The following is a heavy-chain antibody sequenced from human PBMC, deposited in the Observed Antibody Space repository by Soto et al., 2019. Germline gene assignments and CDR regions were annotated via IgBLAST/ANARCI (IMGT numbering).Heavy chain of an antibody. CDR3: AKEIVGASLGEYFQH. CDR1: GCTFSSYA. D-gene: IGHD1-26*01. Sequence: EVQLLESGGGLVQPGGSLRLSCAASGCTFSSYAMSWVRQAPWKGLEWVSAISGSGGSTYYADSVKGRFTISRDNSKNTLYLQMNSLRAEDTAVYYCAKEIVGASLGEYFQHWGQGTLVTVSS. V-gene: IGHV3-23*01. CDR2: ISGSGGST. J-gene: IGHJ1*01.